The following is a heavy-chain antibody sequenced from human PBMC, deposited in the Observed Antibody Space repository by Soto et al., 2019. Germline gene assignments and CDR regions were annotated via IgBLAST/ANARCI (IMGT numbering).Heavy chain of an antibody. CDR3: ARGQVVVVAARYYYGMDV. Sequence: XSVKVSCKASGGTFSSYAISWVRQAPGQGLEWMGGIIPIFGTANYAQKFQGRVTITADESTSTAYMELSSLRSEDTAVYYCARGQVVVVAARYYYGMDVWGQGTTVTVSS. CDR1: GGTFSSYA. CDR2: IIPIFGTA. V-gene: IGHV1-69*01. D-gene: IGHD2-15*01. J-gene: IGHJ6*02.